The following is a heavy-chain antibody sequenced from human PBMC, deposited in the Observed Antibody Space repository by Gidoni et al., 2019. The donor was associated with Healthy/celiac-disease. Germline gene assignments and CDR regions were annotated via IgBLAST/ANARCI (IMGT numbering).Heavy chain of an antibody. CDR2: LSGSCCIT. J-gene: IGHJ3*02. CDR1: GFTFSSHA. V-gene: IGHV3-23*01. D-gene: IGHD3-22*01. Sequence: EVQLLEAGGGLVQPGGSLRLSCAASGFTFSSHAMSRVRQGPGKGLEGGSALSGSCCITYYADSVKGRFTISRDNSKNTLYLQMNILCAEHTAVFYCTRYYYDSSGYLRYAFDIWGHGTMVTVSS. CDR3: TRYYYDSSGYLRYAFDI.